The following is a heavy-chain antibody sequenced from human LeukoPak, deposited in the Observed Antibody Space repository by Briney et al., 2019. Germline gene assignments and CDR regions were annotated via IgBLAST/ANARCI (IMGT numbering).Heavy chain of an antibody. J-gene: IGHJ3*02. CDR3: AKEGGGQWLDKSPGSPPAPNDAFDI. CDR1: GGSISSYS. CDR2: ISHSGTT. Sequence: SENLSLTCIVSGGSISSYSWNWIRQSPGKGLEWVGYISHSGTTSYNSSLKSRVTISVDTSRNQLSLKLTSVTAADTAVYYCAKEGGGQWLDKSPGSPPAPNDAFDIWGQGTMVTVSS. D-gene: IGHD6-19*01. V-gene: IGHV4-59*12.